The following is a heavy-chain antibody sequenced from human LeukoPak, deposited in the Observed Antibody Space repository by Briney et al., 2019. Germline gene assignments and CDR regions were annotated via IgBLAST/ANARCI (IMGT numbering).Heavy chain of an antibody. D-gene: IGHD3-22*01. CDR3: AKGRGQIDSSGYYYLGAFDL. CDR1: GFTFSTYA. CDR2: ISGSGGST. V-gene: IGHV3-23*01. J-gene: IGHJ3*01. Sequence: PGGSLRLSCAASGFTFSTYAMSWVRQAPGKGLEWVSVISGSGGSTYYAGSVKGRFAISRDNPKDTLYLQMNSLRAEDTAVYYCAKGRGQIDSSGYYYLGAFDLWGQGTMVTVSS.